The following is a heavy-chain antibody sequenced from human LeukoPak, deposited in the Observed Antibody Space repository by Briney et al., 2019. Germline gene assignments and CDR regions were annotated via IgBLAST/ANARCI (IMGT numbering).Heavy chain of an antibody. CDR2: IYSGGAT. CDR1: GFSVSANY. CDR3: ARWKMEGIVVDVFDI. J-gene: IGHJ3*02. D-gene: IGHD3-22*01. V-gene: IGHV3-53*04. Sequence: GGSLRLSCAASGFSVSANYMSWVRQAPGKGLEWVSAIYSGGATYYTDSVKGRFTMSRHTSKNTIDLQMNNLSVEDTAVYYCARWKMEGIVVDVFDIWGQGTRVSVSS.